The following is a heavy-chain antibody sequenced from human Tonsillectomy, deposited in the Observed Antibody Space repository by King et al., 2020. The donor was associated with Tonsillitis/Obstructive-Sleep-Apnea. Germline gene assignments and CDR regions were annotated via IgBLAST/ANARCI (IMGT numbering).Heavy chain of an antibody. CDR1: GFTFNTYW. V-gene: IGHV3-7*03. Sequence: VQLVESGGGSVQPGGSLRLSCAASGFTFNTYWMSWVRQAPGKGLEWVANIKEDGSVKYYADSVRGRFTGSRDNARNSLYLQINNLRAEDTAVYYCAGGGGSRSGLFFDSWGQGTLVTVSS. CDR2: IKEDGSVK. D-gene: IGHD3/OR15-3a*01. CDR3: AGGGGSRSGLFFDS. J-gene: IGHJ5*01.